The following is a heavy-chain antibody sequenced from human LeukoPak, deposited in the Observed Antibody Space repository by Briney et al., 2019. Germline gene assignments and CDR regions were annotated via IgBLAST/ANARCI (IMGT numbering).Heavy chain of an antibody. CDR3: AKDRRLAAFDY. D-gene: IGHD6-25*01. Sequence: GGSLRLSCRTSGFAFGDYAMSWVRQAPGKGLEWVSGITGRGEHIYYAGSVKGRFTISRDNSKNTLYLQMNSLSAEDTAVYYCAKDRRLAAFDYGGQGTLVTVSS. CDR2: ITGRGEHI. CDR1: GFAFGDYA. V-gene: IGHV3-23*01. J-gene: IGHJ4*02.